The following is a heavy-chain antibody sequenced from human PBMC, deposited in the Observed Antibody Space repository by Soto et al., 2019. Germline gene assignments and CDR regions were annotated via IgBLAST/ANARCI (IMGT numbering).Heavy chain of an antibody. CDR3: ARDPRGYYDSSGYSLVPDAFDI. Sequence: PSETLSLTCTVSGGSISSGSYYWSWIRQPPGKGLEWIGYIYYSGSTNYNPSLKSRVTISVDTSKNQFSLKLSSVTAADTAVYYCARDPRGYYDSSGYSLVPDAFDIWGQGTMVTVSS. J-gene: IGHJ3*02. V-gene: IGHV4-61*01. CDR2: IYYSGST. CDR1: GGSISSGSYY. D-gene: IGHD3-22*01.